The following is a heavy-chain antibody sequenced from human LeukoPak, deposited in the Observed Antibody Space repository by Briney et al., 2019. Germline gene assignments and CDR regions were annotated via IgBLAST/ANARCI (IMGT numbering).Heavy chain of an antibody. V-gene: IGHV4-4*07. J-gene: IGHJ4*02. D-gene: IGHD3-10*01. CDR3: ARDTYYYGSGSYYDY. CDR2: IYTSGST. CDR1: GGSISSYY. Sequence: SETLSLTCTVSGGSISSYYWSWIRQPAGKGLEWIGRIYTSGSTNYNPSLKSRVTMSVDTSKNQFSLKLSFVTAADTAVYYCARDTYYYGSGSYYDYWGQGTLVTVSS.